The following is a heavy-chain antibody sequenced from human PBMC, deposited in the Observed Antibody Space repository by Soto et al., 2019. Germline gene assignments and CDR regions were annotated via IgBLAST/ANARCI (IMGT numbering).Heavy chain of an antibody. CDR1: GYTFTSYQ. J-gene: IGHJ6*02. V-gene: IGHV1-46*01. D-gene: IGHD3-3*01. CDR2: SNPSGGRI. Sequence: QMQLVQSGAEVKKPGASVKVSCKASGYTFTSYQMHWVRQAPGQGLGWMGISNPSGGRITYAPRFQGSVMMTMYTSTNTVYMELRSLTSEDTAVYYCARAGPPTTTGVGPSYTMDVWGQGTTVTVS. CDR3: ARAGPPTTTGVGPSYTMDV.